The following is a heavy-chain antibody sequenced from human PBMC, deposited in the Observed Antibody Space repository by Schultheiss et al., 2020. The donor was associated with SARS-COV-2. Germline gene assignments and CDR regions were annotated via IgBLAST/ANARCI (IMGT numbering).Heavy chain of an antibody. Sequence: GGSLRLSCAASGFTFDDYAMHWVRQAPGKGLEWVSGISWNSGSIGYADSVKGRFTISRDNSKNTLYLQMNSLRAEDTAVYCCAQRAVARYFDYWGQGILVTVSS. J-gene: IGHJ4*02. CDR2: ISWNSGSI. V-gene: IGHV3-9*01. D-gene: IGHD4-23*01. CDR3: AQRAVARYFDY. CDR1: GFTFDDYA.